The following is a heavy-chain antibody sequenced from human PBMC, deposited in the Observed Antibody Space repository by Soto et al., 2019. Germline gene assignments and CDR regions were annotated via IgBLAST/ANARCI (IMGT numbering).Heavy chain of an antibody. V-gene: IGHV1-2*04. D-gene: IGHD6-6*01. CDR2: INPNSGGT. Sequence: KRPRASVKVSCKASGYTFTGYYMHWVRQAPGQGLEWMGWINPNSGGTNYAHKFKGWVTMTRDTSISTAYMELSRLRSDDTAVYYCARMKGLEYSSSLTLRKTYYYGMDVWGQGTTVTVAS. CDR3: ARMKGLEYSSSLTLRKTYYYGMDV. J-gene: IGHJ6*02. CDR1: GYTFTGYY.